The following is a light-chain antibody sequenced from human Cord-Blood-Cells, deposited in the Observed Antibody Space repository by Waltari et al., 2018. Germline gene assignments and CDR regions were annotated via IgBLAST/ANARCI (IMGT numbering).Light chain of an antibody. V-gene: IGKV2-28*01. CDR3: VQALKTPLMYT. CDR2: LGS. Sequence: IVMTQSPLSLPVTPGEPAAISCRSSQSLLHSNGYNYLDWYLQKPGQSPQLLIYLGSNRASGVPDRLSGSGSGTEFTLKISRVEAEDVGVYYCVQALKTPLMYTFGQGTKLEIK. CDR1: QSLLHSNGYNY. J-gene: IGKJ2*01.